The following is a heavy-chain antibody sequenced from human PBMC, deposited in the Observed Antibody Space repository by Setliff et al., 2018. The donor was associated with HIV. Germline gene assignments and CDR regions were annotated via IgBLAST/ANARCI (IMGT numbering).Heavy chain of an antibody. CDR1: GGSISNYY. J-gene: IGHJ5*02. CDR3: ARGGPGDQTWFDP. Sequence: SETLSLTCTVSGGSISNYYWSWLRQPPGKGLEWIGYISYTGSTNYNPSLKSRVTMSVDTSKNQFSLKLNSVTAADTAMYYCARGGPGDQTWFDPWGQGILVTVSS. CDR2: ISYTGST. D-gene: IGHD7-27*01. V-gene: IGHV4-59*12.